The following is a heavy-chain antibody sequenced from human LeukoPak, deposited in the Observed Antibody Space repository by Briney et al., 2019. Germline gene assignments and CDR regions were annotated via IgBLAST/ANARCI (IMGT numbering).Heavy chain of an antibody. J-gene: IGHJ4*02. CDR2: ISGSGGST. V-gene: IGHV3-23*01. Sequence: GGSLRLSCAASGFTFSSYGMSWVRQAPGKGLEWVSAISGSGGSTYYADSVKGRFTISRDNSKNTLYLQMNSLRAEDMAVYYCARDSGYNLGVGYWGQGTLVTVSS. CDR1: GFTFSSYG. D-gene: IGHD5-24*01. CDR3: ARDSGYNLGVGY.